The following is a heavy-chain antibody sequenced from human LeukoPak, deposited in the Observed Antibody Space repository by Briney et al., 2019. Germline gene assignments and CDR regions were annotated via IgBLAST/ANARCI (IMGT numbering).Heavy chain of an antibody. V-gene: IGHV1-69*06. CDR2: IIPIFGTV. CDR1: VGTFSSYT. Sequence: SVTVSCKASVGTFSSYTISWVRQAPGQGLEWMGGIIPIFGTVNYAQKFQGRVTITADKSTSTAYMELSRLRSEDTAVYYCARLSGNYYGGFYFDYWGQGTLVTVSS. D-gene: IGHD1-26*01. CDR3: ARLSGNYYGGFYFDY. J-gene: IGHJ4*02.